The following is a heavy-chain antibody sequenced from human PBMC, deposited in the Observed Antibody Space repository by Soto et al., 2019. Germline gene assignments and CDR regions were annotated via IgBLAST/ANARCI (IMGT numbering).Heavy chain of an antibody. CDR1: GYSFINDW. CDR2: IYLGDSDT. V-gene: IGHV5-51*01. D-gene: IGHD2-21*02. J-gene: IGHJ2*01. CDR3: ARRTANPYWYFDL. Sequence: GESLKISCRGSGYSFINDWIGWVRQMPGKGLERMGIIYLGDSDTRYSPSFQGQVTISADKSITTAYLQWNRLKASDTAIYYCARRTANPYWYFDLWGRGTLVTVSS.